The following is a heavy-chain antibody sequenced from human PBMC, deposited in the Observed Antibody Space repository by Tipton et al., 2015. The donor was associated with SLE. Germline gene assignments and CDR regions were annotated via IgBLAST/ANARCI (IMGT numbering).Heavy chain of an antibody. D-gene: IGHD4-11*01. Sequence: TLSLTCTVSGGSISSSSYYWGWIRQPPGKGLEWIGSIYYSGSTNYNPSLKSRVTISVDTSKNQFSLKLSSVTAADTAVYYCARDRLHGWFDPWGQGTLVTVSS. CDR3: ARDRLHGWFDP. CDR1: GGSISSSSYY. CDR2: IYYSGST. J-gene: IGHJ5*02. V-gene: IGHV4-39*07.